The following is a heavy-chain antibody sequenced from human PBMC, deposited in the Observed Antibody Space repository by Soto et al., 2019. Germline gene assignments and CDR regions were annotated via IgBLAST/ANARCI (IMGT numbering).Heavy chain of an antibody. V-gene: IGHV4-39*01. J-gene: IGHJ5*02. CDR1: GGSITCSDYY. CDR2: IYYTGST. D-gene: IGHD3-3*01. CDR3: VRHASGYYVS. Sequence: QLQLQESGPGLVKPSETLSLICTVSGGSITCSDYYWGWIRQPPGKGLEWIGSIYYTGSTYYSPSLKSRVTISIASSKKHFSLMLTSVTAADTALYYCVRHASGYYVSWGQGTLVTVSS.